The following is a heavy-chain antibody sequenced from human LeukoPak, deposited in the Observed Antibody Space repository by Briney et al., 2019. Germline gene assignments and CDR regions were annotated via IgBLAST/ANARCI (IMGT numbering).Heavy chain of an antibody. CDR2: ISGSGGST. Sequence: GGSLRLSCAASGFTFSSYAMSWVRQAPGKGLEGVSAISGSGGSTYYADSVKGRFTISRDNSKNTLYLQMNSLRAEDTAVYYCAEFGSSREPGDYWGQGTLVTVSS. CDR1: GFTFSSYA. D-gene: IGHD1-26*01. V-gene: IGHV3-23*01. CDR3: AEFGSSREPGDY. J-gene: IGHJ4*02.